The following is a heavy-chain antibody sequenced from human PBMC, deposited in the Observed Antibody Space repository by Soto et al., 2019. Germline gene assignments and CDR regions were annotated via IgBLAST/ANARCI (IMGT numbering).Heavy chain of an antibody. Sequence: GGSLRLSCAASGFTFSSYAMSWVRQAPGKGLEWVSAISGSGGSTYYADSVKGRFTISRDNSKNTLYLQMNSLRAEDTAVYYCAKVLWEGIRIVGDFDYWGQGTLVTVSS. CDR3: AKVLWEGIRIVGDFDY. CDR2: ISGSGGST. V-gene: IGHV3-23*01. D-gene: IGHD3-22*01. CDR1: GFTFSSYA. J-gene: IGHJ4*02.